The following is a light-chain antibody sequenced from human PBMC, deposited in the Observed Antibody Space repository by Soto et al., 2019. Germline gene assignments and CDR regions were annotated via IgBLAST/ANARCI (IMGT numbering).Light chain of an antibody. CDR1: QSIITW. V-gene: IGKV1-5*01. CDR3: QQYHIYPLT. J-gene: IGKJ4*01. CDR2: DAS. Sequence: DIQMTQSPSTLPASVGDRVTITCRASQSIITWLAWFQQAPGKAPKILISDASSLKSGVPSRFSSSGSGTEFTLTISSLQPDDFATYYCQQYHIYPLTFGGGTKVEI.